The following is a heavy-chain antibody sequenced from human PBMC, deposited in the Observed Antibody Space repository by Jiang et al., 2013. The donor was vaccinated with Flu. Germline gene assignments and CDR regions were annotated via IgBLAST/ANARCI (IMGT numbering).Heavy chain of an antibody. CDR1: GFTFSSYA. Sequence: SGGDLVQPGGSLRLSCAASGFTFSSYAINWVRQAPGKGLEWVSAISSGGTTSYADSVKGRFTISRDNSKNTVCLQLNSLRDEDTAVYFCARGRNSGRYYFDYWGQGTLVTVSS. CDR2: ISSGGTT. D-gene: IGHD2-15*01. CDR3: ARGRNSGRYYFDY. V-gene: IGHV3-23*01. J-gene: IGHJ4*02.